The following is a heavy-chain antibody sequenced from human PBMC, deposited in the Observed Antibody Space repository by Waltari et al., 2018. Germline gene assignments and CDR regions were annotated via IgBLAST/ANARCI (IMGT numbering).Heavy chain of an antibody. V-gene: IGHV4-4*07. CDR1: GGSISNSY. CDR3: ARENNRQAFDV. J-gene: IGHJ3*01. Sequence: QVQLQESGPGLVKPSGTLSLTCTVSGGSISNSYWNWIRQPAGKGLEWIGRIYAGEGTNYNPSLKSRVTMSLDTSKTQFSLKLNSVTAADTAVYYCARENNRQAFDVWGQGIMVTVSS. CDR2: IYAGEGT.